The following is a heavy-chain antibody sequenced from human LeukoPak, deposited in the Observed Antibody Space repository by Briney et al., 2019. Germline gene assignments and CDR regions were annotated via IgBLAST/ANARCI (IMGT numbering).Heavy chain of an antibody. J-gene: IGHJ4*02. V-gene: IGHV3-11*06. D-gene: IGHD3-22*01. CDR3: ARDYYYDSSGSVY. CDR2: ISSSSSYT. Sequence: PGGSLRLSCAASGFTFSDYYMSWIRQAPGKGLEWVSYISSSSSYTNYADSVKGRFTISRDNAKNSLYLQMNSLRAEDTAVYYCARDYYYDSSGSVYWGPGTLVTVSS. CDR1: GFTFSDYY.